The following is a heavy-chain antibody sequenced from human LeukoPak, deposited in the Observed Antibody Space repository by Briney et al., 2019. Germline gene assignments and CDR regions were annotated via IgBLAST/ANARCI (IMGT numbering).Heavy chain of an antibody. CDR1: TFTVSSNY. V-gene: IGHV3-7*01. D-gene: IGHD4-4*01. J-gene: IGHJ4*02. CDR3: ARDRYSNALDY. CDR2: IKQDGSEK. Sequence: GGSLRLSCAASTFTVSSNYMSWVRQAPGKGLEWVANIKQDGSEKYYVDSVKGRFTISRDNAKNSLYLQMNSLRAEDTAVYYCARDRYSNALDYWGQGTLVTVSS.